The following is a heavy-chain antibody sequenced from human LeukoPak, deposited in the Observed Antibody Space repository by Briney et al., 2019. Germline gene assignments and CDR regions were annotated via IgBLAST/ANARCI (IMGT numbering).Heavy chain of an antibody. CDR2: SSRIGGST. CDR1: GCTFSSYS. D-gene: IGHD6-19*01. Sequence: GGSLTLSCPSSGCTFSSYSVSGVRQADRKGLEWVAASSRIGGSTYYADSVKGRFTISRDNSKNTLYLQMNSLRAEDTAVYYCAKDHRSSGWPYYFDYWGQGTLVTVSS. V-gene: IGHV3-23*01. J-gene: IGHJ4*02. CDR3: AKDHRSSGWPYYFDY.